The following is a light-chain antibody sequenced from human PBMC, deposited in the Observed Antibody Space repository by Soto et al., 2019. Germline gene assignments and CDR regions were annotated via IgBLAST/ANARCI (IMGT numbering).Light chain of an antibody. CDR3: SSYTNINTRACV. CDR2: EVT. CDR1: SGDIGSYNR. J-gene: IGLJ1*01. Sequence: QSVLTQPASVSGSPGQSITITCTVTSGDIGSYNRVSWYQQHPGKAPKLIIYEVTDRPSGVSNRFSGSKSGNTASLTISGLQAEDEAEYYCSSYTNINTRACVFGTGTKGTV. V-gene: IGLV2-14*01.